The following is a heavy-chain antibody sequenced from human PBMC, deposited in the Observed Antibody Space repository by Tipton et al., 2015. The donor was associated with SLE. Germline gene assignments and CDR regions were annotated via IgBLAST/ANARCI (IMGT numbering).Heavy chain of an antibody. CDR3: ARMSSGWSVGAFDI. CDR2: IHYSGST. D-gene: IGHD6-13*01. CDR1: GGSIRSGDYY. Sequence: TLSLTCTVSGGSIRSGDYYWSWIRQHSGRGLEWIGYIHYSGSTYDNPSLKSRVTISVDPSTNQFSLKLSSVTAADTAVYYCARMSSGWSVGAFDIWGQGRMVTVSS. V-gene: IGHV4-31*03. J-gene: IGHJ3*02.